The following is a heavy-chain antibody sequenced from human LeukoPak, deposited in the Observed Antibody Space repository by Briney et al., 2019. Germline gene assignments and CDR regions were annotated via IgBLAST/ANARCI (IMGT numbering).Heavy chain of an antibody. CDR1: GYTFTGYH. D-gene: IGHD3-22*01. CDR3: TSKSDTSAYYAFDF. CDR2: INTNNGGT. J-gene: IGHJ3*01. V-gene: IGHV1-2*02. Sequence: ASVKVSCKASGYTFTGYHMHWVRQAPGQGLEWMGWINTNNGGTNYAQKFQGRVTMARDTSISTGYMELSRLTSDDTAVYYCTSKSDTSAYYAFDFWGQGTMVTVSS.